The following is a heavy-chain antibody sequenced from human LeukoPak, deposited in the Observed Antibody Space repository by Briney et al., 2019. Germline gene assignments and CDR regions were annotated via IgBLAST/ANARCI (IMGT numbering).Heavy chain of an antibody. CDR2: IYTSGST. CDR3: ARLGEVVSGSRRYYFDY. Sequence: SETLSLTCTVSGSISSYYWSWIRQPPGKRLEWIGYIYTSGSTNYNPSLKSRVTISVDTSKNHFSLKLSSVTAADTAVYYCARLGEVVSGSRRYYFDYWGQGTLVTVSS. V-gene: IGHV4-4*09. J-gene: IGHJ4*02. D-gene: IGHD1-26*01. CDR1: GSISSYY.